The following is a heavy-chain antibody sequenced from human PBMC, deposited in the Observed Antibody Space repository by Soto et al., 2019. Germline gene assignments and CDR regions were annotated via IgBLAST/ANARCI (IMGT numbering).Heavy chain of an antibody. J-gene: IGHJ2*01. V-gene: IGHV4-4*02. D-gene: IGHD6-13*01. Sequence: QVQLQESGPGLVKPSGTLSLTCAVSGGSISSSNWWSWVRQPPGQGLEWIGEIYHSGSTNYNPSLKSRVTISVDKSKNQFSLKLSSVTAADTAVYYCARAGAAGPKSEGYFDLWGRGTLVTVSS. CDR1: GGSISSSNW. CDR2: IYHSGST. CDR3: ARAGAAGPKSEGYFDL.